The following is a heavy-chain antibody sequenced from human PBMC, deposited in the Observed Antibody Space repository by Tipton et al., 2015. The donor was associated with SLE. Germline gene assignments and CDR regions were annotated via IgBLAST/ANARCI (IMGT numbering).Heavy chain of an antibody. V-gene: IGHV1-18*01. D-gene: IGHD6-19*01. Sequence: QLVQSGTDVKKPGTSVKVSCKASSYSFTGYGISWVRQAPGQGLEWMGWISPYNGNTKYAQNFQGRVTLTTDTSTSTAYMELRSLRNDDTAVYYCARGTSVGGSFDFWGQGTLVTVSS. CDR1: SYSFTGYG. CDR2: ISPYNGNT. J-gene: IGHJ4*02. CDR3: ARGTSVGGSFDF.